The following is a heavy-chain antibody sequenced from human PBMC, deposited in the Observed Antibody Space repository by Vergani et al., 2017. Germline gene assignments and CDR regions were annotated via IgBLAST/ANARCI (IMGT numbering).Heavy chain of an antibody. J-gene: IGHJ6*02. V-gene: IGHV3-74*01. CDR2: INSDGSST. CDR3: ARDLLPNYDFWSGYSHAYYYYYGMDV. D-gene: IGHD3-3*01. CDR1: GFTFSSYW. Sequence: EVQLVESGGGLVQPGGSLRLSCAASGFTFSSYWMHWVRQAPGKVLVWVSRINSDGSSTSYADSVKGRFTISRDNAKNTLYLQMNSLRAEDTAVYYCARDLLPNYDFWSGYSHAYYYYYGMDVWGQGTTVTVSS.